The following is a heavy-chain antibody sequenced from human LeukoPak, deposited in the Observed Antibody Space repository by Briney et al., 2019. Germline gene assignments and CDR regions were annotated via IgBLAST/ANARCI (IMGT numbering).Heavy chain of an antibody. CDR3: ASSVAGTGYYFDY. Sequence: GGSLRLSCAASGFTFSSYGMHWVRQAPGKGLEWVAVISYDGSNKYYADSVEGRFTISRDNSKNTLYLQMNSLRAEDTAVYYCASSVAGTGYYFDYWGQGTLVTVSS. V-gene: IGHV3-30*03. D-gene: IGHD6-19*01. CDR1: GFTFSSYG. J-gene: IGHJ4*02. CDR2: ISYDGSNK.